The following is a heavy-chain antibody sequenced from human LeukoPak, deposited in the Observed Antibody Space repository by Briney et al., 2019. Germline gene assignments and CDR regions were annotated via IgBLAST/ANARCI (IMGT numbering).Heavy chain of an antibody. CDR1: GGSISSHY. D-gene: IGHD3-22*01. CDR2: FYYSGST. Sequence: PSETLSLTCTVSGGSISSHYWSWIRQPPGKGLEWIGYFYYSGSTNYNPSFQSRVTISVDTSKNHFSLKLTSVTAADTAVYHCTRILDNDSSGYPDTFDMRGQGTMVTVSS. J-gene: IGHJ3*02. V-gene: IGHV4-59*11. CDR3: TRILDNDSSGYPDTFDM.